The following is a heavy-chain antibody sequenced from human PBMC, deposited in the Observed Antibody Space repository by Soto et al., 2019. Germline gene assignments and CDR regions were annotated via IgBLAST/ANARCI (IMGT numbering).Heavy chain of an antibody. CDR3: AKDLVDRTMVNAMDV. D-gene: IGHD5-18*01. V-gene: IGHV3-30*18. CDR2: ISYDGISK. CDR1: GFTFSNYG. Sequence: QVQLVESGGGVVQPGRSLRLSCAVSGFTFSNYGMHWVRQAPGKGLEWLAVISYDGISKYSVDSVRGRFTISRDESKNTVYLQMNSLRTEDTAVYYCAKDLVDRTMVNAMDVWGQGTTVTVSS. J-gene: IGHJ6*02.